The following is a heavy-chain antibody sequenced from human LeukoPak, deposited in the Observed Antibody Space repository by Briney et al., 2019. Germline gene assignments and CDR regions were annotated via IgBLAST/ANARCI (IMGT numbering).Heavy chain of an antibody. V-gene: IGHV3-23*01. J-gene: IGHJ4*02. CDR2: ISGSGGTT. D-gene: IGHD2-15*01. CDR3: AKGTVRSCSGPSCYPLDS. CDR1: GFAFSPFA. Sequence: GGSLRLSCAASGFAFSPFAMAWVRQAPGKGLEWVSRISGSGGTTYYADSVKGRFTISRDNSKNTVYLEMNSLRVEDTAVYYCAKGTVRSCSGPSCYPLDSWGQGTLVTVSS.